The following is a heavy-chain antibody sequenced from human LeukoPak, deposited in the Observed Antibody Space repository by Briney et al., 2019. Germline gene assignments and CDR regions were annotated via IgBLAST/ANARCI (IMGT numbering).Heavy chain of an antibody. CDR1: GYSFTSYW. Sequence: GETLKISCKGSGYSFTSYWIGWVRQMPGKGLEWMGIIYPGDSDTRYSPSFQGQVTTSADKSISTAYLQWSSLKASDTAMYYCARHWPAAGFDYWGQGTLVTVSS. CDR2: IYPGDSDT. CDR3: ARHWPAAGFDY. D-gene: IGHD6-13*01. V-gene: IGHV5-51*01. J-gene: IGHJ4*02.